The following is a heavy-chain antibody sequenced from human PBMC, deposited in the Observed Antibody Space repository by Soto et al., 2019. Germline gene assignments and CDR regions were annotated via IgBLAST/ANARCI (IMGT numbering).Heavy chain of an antibody. Sequence: SETLSLTCTVSGGSISSYYWSWIRQPPGKGLEWIAYIYYSGSTEYNPSLKSRVTISVDTSKNQFSLKLSSVTAADTAVYYCARHVMGARGWVDEPLWGQGTLVTVSS. CDR2: IYYSGST. V-gene: IGHV4-59*08. CDR3: ARHVMGARGWVDEPL. J-gene: IGHJ4*02. D-gene: IGHD1-26*01. CDR1: GGSISSYY.